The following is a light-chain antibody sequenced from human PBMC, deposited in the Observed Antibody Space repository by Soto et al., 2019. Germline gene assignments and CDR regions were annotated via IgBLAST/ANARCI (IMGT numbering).Light chain of an antibody. Sequence: QSVLTQPASVSGSPGQSITISCNETGSDVGSNGVVSWYLQHPGKVPKLIIYEGTKRPSGVSDRLSASKSGNVASLTISGLQPDDEGDYYCCSYLDGTTFEVFGGGTKLTVL. CDR1: GSDVGSNGV. CDR2: EGT. J-gene: IGLJ2*01. V-gene: IGLV2-23*03. CDR3: CSYLDGTTFEV.